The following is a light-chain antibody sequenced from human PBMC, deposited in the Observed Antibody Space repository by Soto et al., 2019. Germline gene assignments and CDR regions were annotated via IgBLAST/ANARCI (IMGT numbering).Light chain of an antibody. J-gene: IGKJ1*01. CDR2: DAS. CDR1: QTINSW. V-gene: IGKV1-5*01. Sequence: DIQMTQSPSTLSASVGDRVTITCRASQTINSWLAWYQQKPGKAPKVLIFDASSLKTGVPSRFSGSGSGTEFTLTISNLQPDDFATYYCQQYGSYSSGPFGQGTK. CDR3: QQYGSYSSGP.